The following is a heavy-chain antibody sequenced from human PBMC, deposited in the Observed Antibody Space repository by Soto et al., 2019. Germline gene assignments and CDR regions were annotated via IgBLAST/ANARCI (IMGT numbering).Heavy chain of an antibody. CDR3: ARARYYGSGSYYPTPYYYYGMDV. Sequence: GASVKVSCKASGYTFTSYYMHWVRQAPGQGLEWMGIINPSGGSTSYAQKFQGRVTMTRDTSTSTVYMELSSLRPEDTAVYYCARARYYGSGSYYPTPYYYYGMDVWGQGTTVTVSS. D-gene: IGHD3-10*01. CDR2: INPSGGST. V-gene: IGHV1-46*01. CDR1: GYTFTSYY. J-gene: IGHJ6*02.